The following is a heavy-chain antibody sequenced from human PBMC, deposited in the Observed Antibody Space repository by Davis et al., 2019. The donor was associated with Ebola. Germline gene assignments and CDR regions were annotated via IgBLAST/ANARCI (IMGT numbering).Heavy chain of an antibody. J-gene: IGHJ2*01. D-gene: IGHD5-24*01. CDR1: GFTFSRHS. V-gene: IGHV3-48*01. CDR3: AKDAEDGSGNWFFDF. Sequence: GESLKISCGASGFTFSRHSMNWVRQAPGKGLEWIAFISSGGHDTYYADSVRGRFTISRDHAKHLLYLQLNSLRAEDTALYYCAKDAEDGSGNWFFDFRGRGALVTVSS. CDR2: ISSGGHDT.